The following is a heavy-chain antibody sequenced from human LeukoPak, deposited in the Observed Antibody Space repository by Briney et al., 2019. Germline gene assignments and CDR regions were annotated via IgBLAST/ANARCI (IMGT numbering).Heavy chain of an antibody. J-gene: IGHJ5*02. CDR1: GYTFTGYY. CDR2: INPNSGGT. CDR3: AREGLRIAVAGTDWFDP. V-gene: IGHV1-2*02. Sequence: ASVKVSCKASGYTFTGYYMHWVRQAPGQGLEWMGWINPNSGGTNYAQKFQGRVTMTRDTSISTAYMELSRLRSDDTAVYYCAREGLRIAVAGTDWFDPWGQGTLVTVSS. D-gene: IGHD6-19*01.